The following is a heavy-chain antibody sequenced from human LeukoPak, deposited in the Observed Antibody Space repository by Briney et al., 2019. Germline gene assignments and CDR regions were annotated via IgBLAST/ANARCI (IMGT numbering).Heavy chain of an antibody. J-gene: IGHJ1*01. V-gene: IGHV3-48*04. Sequence: GGSLRLSCAASGFTFSSYSMNWVRQAPGKGLEWVSYISSSSSTIYYADSVKGRFTNSRDNAKNTLYLQMNSLRAEDTAVYYCARDYDSSGYYSFQHWGQGTLVTVSS. CDR3: ARDYDSSGYYSFQH. D-gene: IGHD3-22*01. CDR1: GFTFSSYS. CDR2: ISSSSSTI.